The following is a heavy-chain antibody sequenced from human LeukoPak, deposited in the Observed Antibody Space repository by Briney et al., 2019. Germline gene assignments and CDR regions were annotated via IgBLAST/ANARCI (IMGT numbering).Heavy chain of an antibody. CDR3: ARGWYSGYDYTY. D-gene: IGHD5-12*01. J-gene: IGHJ6*04. CDR1: GYTFTSYY. Sequence: ASVKVSCMASGYTFTSYYMHWVRQAPGQGLEWMGWINPNSGGTNYAQKLQGRVTMTTDTSTSTAYMELRSLRSDDTAVYYCARGWYSGYDYTYWGKGTTVTISS. V-gene: IGHV1-2*02. CDR2: INPNSGGT.